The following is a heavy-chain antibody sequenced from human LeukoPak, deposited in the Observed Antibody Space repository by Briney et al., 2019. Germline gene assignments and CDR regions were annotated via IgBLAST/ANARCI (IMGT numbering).Heavy chain of an antibody. D-gene: IGHD5-12*01. J-gene: IGHJ4*02. CDR3: AKGKEVIVPTMGSDY. CDR2: ISYDGGNK. V-gene: IGHV3-30*18. CDR1: VFTFSIDG. Sequence: GRSLRLSCAASVFTFSIDGMCCGREGPGEGLEWGSVISYDGGNKYYADSVKGRFTISIDNSKNTLYLQMNSLRAEDTAVYYCAKGKEVIVPTMGSDYWGQGTLVTVSS.